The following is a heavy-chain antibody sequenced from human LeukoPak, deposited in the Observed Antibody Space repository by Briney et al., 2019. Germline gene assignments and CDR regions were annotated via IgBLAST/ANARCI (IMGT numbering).Heavy chain of an antibody. J-gene: IGHJ4*02. CDR2: IIPIFGTA. CDR3: ATLTARYSSSWCLDY. Sequence: ASVKVSCKASGGTFSSYAISWVRQAPGQGLEWMGGIIPIFGTANYAQKFQGRVTITADESTSTAYMELSSLRSEDTAVYYCATLTARYSSSWCLDYWGQGTLVTVSS. CDR1: GGTFSSYA. V-gene: IGHV1-69*13. D-gene: IGHD6-13*01.